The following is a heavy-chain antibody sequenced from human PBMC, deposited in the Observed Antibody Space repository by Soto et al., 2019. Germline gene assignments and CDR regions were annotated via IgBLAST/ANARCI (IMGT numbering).Heavy chain of an antibody. D-gene: IGHD6-19*01. V-gene: IGHV3-23*01. CDR1: GFTFSSYA. CDR3: AKDVAVAGKTYYFDY. Sequence: GGSLRLSCAASGFTFSSYAMSWVRQAPGKGLEWVSAISGSGGSTYYADSVKGRFTISRDNSKNTLYLQMNSLRAEDTAVYYCAKDVAVAGKTYYFDYWGQGTLVTVSS. CDR2: ISGSGGST. J-gene: IGHJ4*02.